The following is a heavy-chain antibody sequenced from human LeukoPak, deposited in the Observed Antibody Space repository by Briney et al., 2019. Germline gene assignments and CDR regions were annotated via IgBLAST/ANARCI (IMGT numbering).Heavy chain of an antibody. V-gene: IGHV4-34*01. Sequence: SETLSLTCAVYGGSFSGYYWSWIRQPPGKGLEWIGEINHSGSTNYNPSLKSRVTISVDTSKNQFSLKLSSVTAADTAVYYCATVYSSWGWFDPWGQGTLVTVSS. D-gene: IGHD6-6*01. CDR3: ATVYSSWGWFDP. J-gene: IGHJ5*02. CDR1: GGSFSGYY. CDR2: INHSGST.